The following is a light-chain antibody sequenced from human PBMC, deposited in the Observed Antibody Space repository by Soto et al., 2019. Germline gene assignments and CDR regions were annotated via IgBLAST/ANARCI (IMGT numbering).Light chain of an antibody. CDR1: SSDVGGYSY. CDR2: DDD. Sequence: QSALTQPASVSGSPGQSITISCTGSSSDVGGYSYVSWYQHHPGKAPKLMIYDDDVRPSGVSNRFSGSKSGNTASLTISGLQAEDEADYYCNSYTSSRTYVVFGGGTKLTVL. J-gene: IGLJ2*01. CDR3: NSYTSSRTYVV. V-gene: IGLV2-14*03.